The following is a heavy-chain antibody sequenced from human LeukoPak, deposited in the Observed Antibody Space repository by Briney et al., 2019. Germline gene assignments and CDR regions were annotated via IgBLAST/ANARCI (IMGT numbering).Heavy chain of an antibody. Sequence: SETLSLTCTVSGGSISSSSYYWGWIRQPPGKGLEWIATVYYTGSTYYNPSLKSRVTISVDTSENQFSLKLSSVTAADTAVYYCARQSARTPRGGVGFDNWGQGTLVTVSS. CDR3: ARQSARTPRGGVGFDN. CDR2: VYYTGST. V-gene: IGHV4-39*01. J-gene: IGHJ4*02. CDR1: GGSISSSSYY. D-gene: IGHD1-14*01.